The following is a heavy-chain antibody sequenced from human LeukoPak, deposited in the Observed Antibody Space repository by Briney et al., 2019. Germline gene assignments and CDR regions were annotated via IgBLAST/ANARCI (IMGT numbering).Heavy chain of an antibody. V-gene: IGHV5-51*01. CDR3: ARSPYSSGWYDDY. CDR2: IYPGDSDT. Sequence: PGESLKISCQGSGYSFTSHWIGWVRQMPGKGLEWMGIIYPGDSDTRYSPSFQGQVTISADKSISTAYLQWSSLKASDTAMYYCARSPYSSGWYDDYWGQGTLVTVSS. J-gene: IGHJ4*02. CDR1: GYSFTSHW. D-gene: IGHD6-19*01.